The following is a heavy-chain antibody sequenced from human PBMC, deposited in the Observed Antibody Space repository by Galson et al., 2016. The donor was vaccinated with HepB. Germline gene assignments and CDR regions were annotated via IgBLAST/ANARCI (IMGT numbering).Heavy chain of an antibody. CDR2: IHQDGGQR. CDR1: GFTFSSFW. J-gene: IGHJ4*02. CDR3: ARRMLVGAGFDY. V-gene: IGHV3-7*04. D-gene: IGHD1-26*01. Sequence: SLRLSCAASGFTFSSFWMSWVRQAPGKGLEWVASIHQDGGQRYYGDSVKGRFTVSRDNAKNSLYLHMNSLRVDDTALYYCARRMLVGAGFDYWGQGALVTVSS.